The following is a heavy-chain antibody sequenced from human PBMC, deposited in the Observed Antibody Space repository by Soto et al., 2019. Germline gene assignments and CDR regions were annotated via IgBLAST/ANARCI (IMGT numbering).Heavy chain of an antibody. CDR2: IIPIFGTA. V-gene: IGHV1-69*05. Sequence: QVQLVQSGAEVKKPGSSVKVSCKASGGTFSSYAISWVRQAPGQGLEWMGGIIPIFGTANYAQKFQGRVTXTXDVXTGTAYMELSSLRSEDTAVYYCASRRDGYNYPFDYWGQGTLVTVSS. D-gene: IGHD5-12*01. J-gene: IGHJ4*02. CDR1: GGTFSSYA. CDR3: ASRRDGYNYPFDY.